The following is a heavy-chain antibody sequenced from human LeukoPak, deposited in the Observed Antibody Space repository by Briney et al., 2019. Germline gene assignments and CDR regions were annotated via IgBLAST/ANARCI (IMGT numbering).Heavy chain of an antibody. CDR3: ARGHYGRSSTSNDY. CDR2: INSDGSST. Sequence: GGSLRLSCAASGFTFSSYWMHRVRQARGKGLVWVSRINSDGSSTSYADSVKGRFTISRDNAKNTLYLQMNSLRAEDTAVYYCARGHYGRSSTSNDYWGQGTLVTVSS. J-gene: IGHJ4*02. D-gene: IGHD2-2*01. CDR1: GFTFSSYW. V-gene: IGHV3-74*01.